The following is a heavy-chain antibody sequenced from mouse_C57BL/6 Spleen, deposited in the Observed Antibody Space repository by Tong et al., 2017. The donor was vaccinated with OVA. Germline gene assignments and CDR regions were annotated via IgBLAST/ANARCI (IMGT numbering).Heavy chain of an antibody. CDR3: AREDGYYAPTRYFDV. Sequence: VQLQESGPELVKPGASVKISCKASGYAFSSSWMNWVKQRPGKGLEWIGRIYPGDGDTNYNGKFKGKATLTADKSSSTAYMQLSSLTSEDSAVYFCAREDGYYAPTRYFDVWGTGTTVTVSS. V-gene: IGHV1-82*01. CDR2: IYPGDGDT. J-gene: IGHJ1*03. CDR1: GYAFSSSW. D-gene: IGHD1-1*01.